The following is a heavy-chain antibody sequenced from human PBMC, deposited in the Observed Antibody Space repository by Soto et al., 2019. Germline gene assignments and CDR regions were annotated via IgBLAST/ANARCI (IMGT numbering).Heavy chain of an antibody. CDR1: GFTFSSYA. J-gene: IGHJ6*02. Sequence: QVQLVESGGGVGQPGRSLRLSCAASGFTFSSYAMHWVRQAPGKGLEWVAVISYDGSNKYYADSVKGRFTISRDNSKNTLYLQMNSLRAEDTAVYYCAREYQPSYYYGMDVWGQGTTVTVSS. CDR2: ISYDGSNK. CDR3: AREYQPSYYYGMDV. D-gene: IGHD2-2*01. V-gene: IGHV3-30-3*01.